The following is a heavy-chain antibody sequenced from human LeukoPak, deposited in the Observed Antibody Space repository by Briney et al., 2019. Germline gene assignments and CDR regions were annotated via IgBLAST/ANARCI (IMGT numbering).Heavy chain of an antibody. CDR3: ARVPNYYGSSGPFQH. D-gene: IGHD3-22*01. CDR1: GFTFSSYS. V-gene: IGHV3-21*01. J-gene: IGHJ1*01. Sequence: GGSLGLSCAASGFTFSSYSMNWVRQAPGKGLEWVSSISSSSSYIYYADSLKGRFTISRDNAKNSLYLQMNSLRAEDTAVYYCARVPNYYGSSGPFQHWGQGTLVTVSS. CDR2: ISSSSSYI.